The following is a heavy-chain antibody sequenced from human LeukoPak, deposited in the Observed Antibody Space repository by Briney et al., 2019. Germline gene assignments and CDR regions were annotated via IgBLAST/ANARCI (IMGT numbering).Heavy chain of an antibody. CDR2: ISNDGTST. Sequence: GGSLRLSCAASGFTFSNYWMHWVRQAPGKGLVWVSRISNDGTSTRNADSVKGRFAISRDNANNTLYLQMNSLRAEDTAVYYCAKDGTFCSGGSCYSEWGQGTLVTVSS. D-gene: IGHD2-15*01. CDR1: GFTFSNYW. CDR3: AKDGTFCSGGSCYSE. J-gene: IGHJ4*02. V-gene: IGHV3-74*01.